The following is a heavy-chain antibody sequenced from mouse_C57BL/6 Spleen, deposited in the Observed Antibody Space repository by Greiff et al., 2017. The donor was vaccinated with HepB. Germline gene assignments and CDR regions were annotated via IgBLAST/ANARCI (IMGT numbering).Heavy chain of an antibody. CDR2: IYPGDGDT. Sequence: VQLQQSGAELVKPGASVKISCKASGYAFSSYWMNWVKQRPGKGLEWIGQIYPGDGDTNYNGKFKGKATLTADKSSSTAYMQLSSLTSEDSAVYFWARGTDYGSSYYYAMDYWGQGTSVTVSS. V-gene: IGHV1-80*01. CDR1: GYAFSSYW. J-gene: IGHJ4*01. D-gene: IGHD1-1*01. CDR3: ARGTDYGSSYYYAMDY.